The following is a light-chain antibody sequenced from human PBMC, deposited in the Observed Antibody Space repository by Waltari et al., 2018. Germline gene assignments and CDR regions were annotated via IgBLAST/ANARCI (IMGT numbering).Light chain of an antibody. CDR2: GAS. V-gene: IGKV3-20*01. J-gene: IGKJ2*01. CDR1: QRLTKNY. Sequence: RASQRLTKNYLAWYQQKPGQAPRLLIYGASSRAAGIPDRFSGSGSGTDFTLTISRLELEDFAVYYCQQYGSSIMYTFGQGTKLEIK. CDR3: QQYGSSIMYT.